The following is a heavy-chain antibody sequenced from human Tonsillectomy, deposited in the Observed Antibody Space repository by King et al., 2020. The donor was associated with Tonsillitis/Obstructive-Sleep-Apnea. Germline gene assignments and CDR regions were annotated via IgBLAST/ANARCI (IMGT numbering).Heavy chain of an antibody. CDR2: ISYDGTIK. V-gene: IGHV3-30*18. CDR3: AKDGGLNWRWANGGGYYFDY. J-gene: IGHJ4*02. Sequence: VQLVESGGGVVQPGRSLRLSCAASGFTFSSYGMHWVRQAPGKGLEWVAVISYDGTIKYYADSVKGRFTISRDNSKNTLYLQMNSLRAEDTAVYYCAKDGGLNWRWANGGGYYFDYWGQGTLVTVSS. D-gene: IGHD1-1*01. CDR1: GFTFSSYG.